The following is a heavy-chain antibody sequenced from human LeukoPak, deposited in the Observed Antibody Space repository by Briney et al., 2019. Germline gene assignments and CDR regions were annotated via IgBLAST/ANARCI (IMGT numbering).Heavy chain of an antibody. CDR3: ARHGAWLPPDY. CDR2: IYTSGST. D-gene: IGHD3-22*01. J-gene: IGHJ4*02. CDR1: GGSISSYY. V-gene: IGHV4-4*09. Sequence: PSETLSLTCTVSGGSISSYYWSWIRQPPGKGLEWIGYIYTSGSTNDNPSLERRVTISVDTTKNQFSLKLRSVTAAETAVYYCARHGAWLPPDYWGQGTLVTVSS.